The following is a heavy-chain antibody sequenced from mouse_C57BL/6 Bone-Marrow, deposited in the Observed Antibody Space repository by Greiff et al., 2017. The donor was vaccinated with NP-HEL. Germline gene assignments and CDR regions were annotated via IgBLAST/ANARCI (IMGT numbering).Heavy chain of an antibody. D-gene: IGHD2-2*01. CDR2: INPSNGGT. Sequence: QVQLQQPGPELVKPGASVKLSCKASGYTFTSYWMHWVKQRPGQGLEWIGNINPSNGGTNYNEKFKSKATLTVDKSSSTAYMQLSSLTSEDSAVYYCAEGPMVTPHWYFDVWGTGTTVTVSS. V-gene: IGHV1-53*01. CDR1: GYTFTSYW. J-gene: IGHJ1*03. CDR3: AEGPMVTPHWYFDV.